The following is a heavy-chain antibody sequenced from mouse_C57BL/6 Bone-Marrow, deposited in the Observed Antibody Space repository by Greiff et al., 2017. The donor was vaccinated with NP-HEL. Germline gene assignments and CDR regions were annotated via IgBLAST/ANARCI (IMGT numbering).Heavy chain of an antibody. J-gene: IGHJ4*01. V-gene: IGHV5-16*01. D-gene: IGHD2-4*01. CDR2: INYDGSST. Sequence: DVQLVESEGGLVQPGSSMKLSCTASGFTFSDYYMAWVRQVPEKGLEWVANINYDGSSTYYLDYLKGRFIITTDNANNIRYLQMSSLTSEDTTTYYCAREGGLRRRAYDMDYWGQGTSVTVSA. CDR3: AREGGLRRRAYDMDY. CDR1: GFTFSDYY.